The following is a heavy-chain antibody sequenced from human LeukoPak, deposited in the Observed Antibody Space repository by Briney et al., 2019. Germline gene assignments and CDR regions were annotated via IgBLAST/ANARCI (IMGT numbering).Heavy chain of an antibody. V-gene: IGHV6-1*01. Sequence: SQTLSLTCAISGDSVSSNSDAWHWLRQSPSRGLEWLGRTYYRSKWYNDYAVSVKSRISINSDTSKNQFPLQLNSVTPEDTAVYYCARGDYFRFDPWSQGTLVTVSS. D-gene: IGHD2/OR15-2a*01. CDR1: GDSVSSNSDA. J-gene: IGHJ5*02. CDR2: TYYRSKWYN. CDR3: ARGDYFRFDP.